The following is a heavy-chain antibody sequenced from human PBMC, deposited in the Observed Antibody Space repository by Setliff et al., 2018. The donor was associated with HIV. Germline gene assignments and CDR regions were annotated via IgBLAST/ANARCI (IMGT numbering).Heavy chain of an antibody. CDR1: GFTIDDYG. V-gene: IGHV3-20*04. D-gene: IGHD3-9*01. J-gene: IGHJ3*02. Sequence: GGSLRLSCAASGFTIDDYGMSWVRQLPGKGLEWVSGISWDGGTTGYADSVKGRFTISRDNAKHSLYLQMNSLRTEDTAVYYCASPLALRYFDWLLPGDTFDIWGQGTMVTVSS. CDR2: ISWDGGTT. CDR3: ASPLALRYFDWLLPGDTFDI.